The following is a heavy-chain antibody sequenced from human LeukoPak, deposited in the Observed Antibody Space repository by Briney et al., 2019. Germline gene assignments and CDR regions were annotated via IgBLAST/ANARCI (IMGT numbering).Heavy chain of an antibody. V-gene: IGHV3-7*01. J-gene: IGHJ4*02. CDR2: IKQDGSEK. CDR1: GFTFSSYW. D-gene: IGHD3-9*01. CDR3: ARVYDHIFTGYYFDY. Sequence: PGGSLRLSCAASGFTFSSYWMSWVRQAPGKGLEWVANIKQDGSEKYYVDSVKGRFTISRDNAKNSLYLQMNSLRAEDTAVYYCARVYDHIFTGYYFDYWGQGTLVTVSS.